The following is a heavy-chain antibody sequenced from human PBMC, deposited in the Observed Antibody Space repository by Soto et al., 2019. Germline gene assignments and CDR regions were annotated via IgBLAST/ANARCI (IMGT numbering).Heavy chain of an antibody. D-gene: IGHD3-16*01. J-gene: IGHJ5*02. CDR3: ARDPLSGGNWFDP. Sequence: QVQLQESGPGLVKPSQTLSLTCTVSGGSINSGDYFWSWIRQHPGKGLEWIGYIFYSGSTHYNPSLKSRVAISLDTSKNQFSLRLSSVTAADTAVYYCARDPLSGGNWFDPWGQGTLVTVPS. CDR2: IFYSGST. CDR1: GGSINSGDYF. V-gene: IGHV4-31*03.